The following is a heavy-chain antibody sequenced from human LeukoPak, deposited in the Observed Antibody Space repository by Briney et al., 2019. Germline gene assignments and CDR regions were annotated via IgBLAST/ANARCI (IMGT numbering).Heavy chain of an antibody. D-gene: IGHD6-19*01. CDR1: GYSISSGYY. Sequence: SETLPLTCTVSGYSISSGYYWGWIRQPPGKGLEWIGSIYHSGSTYYNPSLKSRVTISVDTSKNQFSLKLSSVTAADTAVYYCARGQWLARYREYYFDYWGQGTLVTVSS. CDR2: IYHSGST. CDR3: ARGQWLARYREYYFDY. J-gene: IGHJ4*02. V-gene: IGHV4-38-2*02.